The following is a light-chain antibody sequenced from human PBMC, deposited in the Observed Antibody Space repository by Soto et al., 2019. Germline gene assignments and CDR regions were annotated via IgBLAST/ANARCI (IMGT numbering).Light chain of an antibody. V-gene: IGKV3-20*01. CDR2: GAS. CDR1: QSVDRNY. J-gene: IGKJ1*01. CDR3: QQYGSSGT. Sequence: GARATLSCRASQSVDRNYLAWYQHKPGQAPRLLIYGASNRATGIPDRFSGSGSGTDFTLTISRLEPEDFAVYYCQQYGSSGTFGQGTKVDIK.